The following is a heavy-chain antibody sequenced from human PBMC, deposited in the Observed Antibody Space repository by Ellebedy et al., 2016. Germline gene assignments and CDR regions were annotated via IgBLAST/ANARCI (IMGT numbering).Heavy chain of an antibody. CDR1: GGSISSYY. CDR2: IYYSGST. D-gene: IGHD4-17*01. Sequence: SETLSLTXTVSGGSISSYYWSWIRQPPGKGLEWIGYIYYSGSTNYNPSLKSRVTISVDTSKNQFSLKLSSVTAADTAVYYCAREGTDGDPDYWGQGTLVTVSS. J-gene: IGHJ4*02. CDR3: AREGTDGDPDY. V-gene: IGHV4-59*01.